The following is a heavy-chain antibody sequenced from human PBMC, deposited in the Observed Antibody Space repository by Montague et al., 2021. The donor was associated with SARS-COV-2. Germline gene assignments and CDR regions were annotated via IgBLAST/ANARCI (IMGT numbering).Heavy chain of an antibody. Sequence: SLRLSCAASGFTFSSYEMNWVRQAPGKGLEWVSDINSGGITMYYAGSVKGRFTISRDNAKNSLYLQMNSLRAEDTAVYYRARGNYDNSGQYPAYYFDNWGPGTQVTVPS. J-gene: IGHJ4*02. CDR1: GFTFSSYE. V-gene: IGHV3-48*03. CDR3: ARGNYDNSGQYPAYYFDN. D-gene: IGHD3-22*01. CDR2: INSGGITM.